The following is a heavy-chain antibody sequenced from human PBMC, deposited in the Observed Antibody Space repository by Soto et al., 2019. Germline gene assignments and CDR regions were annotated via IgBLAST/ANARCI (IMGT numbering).Heavy chain of an antibody. CDR3: AKQFCTYGVCYYFDY. V-gene: IGHV3-23*01. Sequence: GGFLRLSCAASGFSFISYAMSWVRQAPGKGLEWISLISGSGDSTYYADSVKGRFTISRDNSKNTLYLQMNSLRAEDTAVYYCAKQFCTYGVCYYFDYWGQGTLVTVSS. CDR2: ISGSGDST. CDR1: GFSFISYA. D-gene: IGHD2-8*01. J-gene: IGHJ4*02.